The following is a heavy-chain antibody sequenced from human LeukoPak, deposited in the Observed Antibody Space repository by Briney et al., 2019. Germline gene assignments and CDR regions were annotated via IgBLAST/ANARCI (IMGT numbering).Heavy chain of an antibody. D-gene: IGHD1-26*01. CDR3: ARSLGATRYNLKYYFFYGLDV. V-gene: IGHV4-59*01. Sequence: SETLSLTCTVSGGSISSYYWSWIRQSPGKGLEWIGYIYSSGSTYYTPSLKRRVTISVDTSNNQFSLRLSSVTAADTAVYYCARSLGATRYNLKYYFFYGLDVWGQGTTVTVSS. J-gene: IGHJ6*02. CDR2: IYSSGST. CDR1: GGSISSYY.